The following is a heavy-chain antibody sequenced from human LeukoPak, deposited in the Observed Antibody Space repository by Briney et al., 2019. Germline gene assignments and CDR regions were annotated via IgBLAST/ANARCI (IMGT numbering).Heavy chain of an antibody. CDR3: ARDTYGDYYYYYGMDV. J-gene: IGHJ6*02. CDR2: ISVYSGNT. V-gene: IGHV1-18*01. D-gene: IGHD4-17*01. CDR1: GYTFASYG. Sequence: ASVKVSCKASGYTFASYGVTWVRQAPGQGPEWMAWISVYSGNTEYAQKFQDRVTLTADTSTSTVYMELSSLRSEDTAVYYCARDTYGDYYYYYGMDVWGQGTTVTVSS.